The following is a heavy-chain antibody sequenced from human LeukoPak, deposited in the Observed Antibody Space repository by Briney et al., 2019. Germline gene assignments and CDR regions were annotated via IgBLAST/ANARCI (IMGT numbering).Heavy chain of an antibody. CDR2: ISPSGDIK. CDR3: AKAPVTSCRGAYCYPFDS. D-gene: IGHD2-21*01. V-gene: IGHV3-23*01. J-gene: IGHJ4*02. CDR1: GFTFSRHG. Sequence: PGGTLRLSCVASGFTFSRHGMNWVRQAPGKGLEWVSGISPSGDIKYYVDSVKGRFTISRDNSKNTLYLQMNSLRAEDAAVYFCAKAPVTSCRGAYCYPFDSWGQGTLVTVSS.